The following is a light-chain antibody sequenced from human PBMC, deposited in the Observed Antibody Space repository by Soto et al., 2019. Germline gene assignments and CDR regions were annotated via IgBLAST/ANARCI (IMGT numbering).Light chain of an antibody. V-gene: IGLV2-23*02. Sequence: QSALTQPASVSGSPGQSVTISCTGTSSDIGTSNIVSWYQQHPGKAPKLIIYEVYNRPSRVSDRFSGSTSGNTASLTISGLQAEDEADYYCSSAGRGFLLFGGGTKLTVL. J-gene: IGLJ3*02. CDR2: EVY. CDR3: CSSAGRGFLL. CDR1: SSDIGTSNI.